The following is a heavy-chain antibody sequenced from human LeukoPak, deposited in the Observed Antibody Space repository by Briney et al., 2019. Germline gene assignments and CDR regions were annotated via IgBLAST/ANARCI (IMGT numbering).Heavy chain of an antibody. Sequence: SETLSLTCTVSGGSISSSRYYWGWIRQPPGKGLEWIGSIYYSGSTYYNPSLKSRVTISVDTSKNQFSLKLSSVTAADTAVYYCARQGERYYDFWSGANYYYGMDVWGQGTTVTVSS. D-gene: IGHD3-3*01. CDR3: ARQGERYYDFWSGANYYYGMDV. CDR2: IYYSGST. V-gene: IGHV4-39*01. CDR1: GGSISSSRYY. J-gene: IGHJ6*02.